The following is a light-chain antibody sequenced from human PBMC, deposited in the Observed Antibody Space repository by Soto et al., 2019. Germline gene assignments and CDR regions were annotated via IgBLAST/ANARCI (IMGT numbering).Light chain of an antibody. Sequence: QSVLTQPASVSGSPGQSITISCTGTSSDVGGYKYVSWYQQHPGKAPKVMIYEVNNRPSGVSNRFSGSKSGNTASLTISGLQAGDEADYYCSSYTASSTWVFGGGTKVTVL. CDR1: SSDVGGYKY. CDR3: SSYTASSTWV. V-gene: IGLV2-14*01. J-gene: IGLJ3*02. CDR2: EVN.